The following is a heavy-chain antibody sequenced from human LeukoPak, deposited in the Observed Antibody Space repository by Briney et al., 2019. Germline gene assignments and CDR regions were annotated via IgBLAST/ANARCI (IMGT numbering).Heavy chain of an antibody. Sequence: PGGSLRLSCAASGFTFSSYSMNWVRQAPGKGLEWVSSISSSSSYIYYADSVKGRFTISRDNAKNSLYLQMNSLRAEDAAVYYCASTPGIAVAPHDYWGQGTLVTVSS. CDR1: GFTFSSYS. V-gene: IGHV3-21*01. CDR2: ISSSSSYI. CDR3: ASTPGIAVAPHDY. J-gene: IGHJ4*02. D-gene: IGHD6-19*01.